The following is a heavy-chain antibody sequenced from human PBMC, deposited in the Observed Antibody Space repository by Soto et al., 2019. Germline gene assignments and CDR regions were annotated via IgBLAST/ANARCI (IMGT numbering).Heavy chain of an antibody. CDR2: ITYTGVST. V-gene: IGHV3-23*01. J-gene: IGHJ6*02. CDR1: EFSFDDYA. CDR3: ARGVWDGSGIGYNMDV. Sequence: GGSLRLSCAASEFSFDDYAMSWVRQAPGKGLEWVSSITYTGVSTYYADSVKGRFTISRDNSRDTLFLQMNSLRAGDTAVYYCARGVWDGSGIGYNMDVWGQGTSVTVSS. D-gene: IGHD3-10*01.